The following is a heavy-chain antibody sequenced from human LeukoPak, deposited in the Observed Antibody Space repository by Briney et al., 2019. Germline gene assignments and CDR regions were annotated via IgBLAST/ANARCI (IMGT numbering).Heavy chain of an antibody. CDR2: VSSSSSYI. CDR1: GFTVSSNY. Sequence: PGGSLRLSCAASGFTVSSNYMSWVRQAPGKGLEWVSSVSSSSSYIYYADSVKGRFTISRDNAKNSLYLQMNSLRAEDTAVYYCARGSIVVVPAARYYYYYYGMDVWGQGTTVTVSS. J-gene: IGHJ6*02. CDR3: ARGSIVVVPAARYYYYYYGMDV. D-gene: IGHD2-2*01. V-gene: IGHV3-21*01.